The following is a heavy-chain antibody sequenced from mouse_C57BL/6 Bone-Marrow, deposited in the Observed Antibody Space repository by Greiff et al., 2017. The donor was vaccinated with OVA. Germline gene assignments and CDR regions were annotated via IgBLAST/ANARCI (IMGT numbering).Heavy chain of an antibody. V-gene: IGHV10-1*01. CDR3: VRSVPSYYFDY. CDR1: GFSFNTYA. Sequence: GGGLVQPKGSLKLSCAASGFSFNTYAMNWVRQAPGKGLEWVARIRSKSNNYATYYADSVKDRFTISRDDSESMLYLQMNNLKTEDTAMYYCVRSVPSYYFDYWGQGTTLTVSS. CDR2: IRSKSNNYAT. J-gene: IGHJ2*01.